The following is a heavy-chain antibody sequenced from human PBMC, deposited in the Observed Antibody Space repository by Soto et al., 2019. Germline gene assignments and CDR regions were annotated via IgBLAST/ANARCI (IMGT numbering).Heavy chain of an antibody. Sequence: EMQLLESGGGLGQPGGSLRLSCVASPITVYNFAAMSWVRQTPERGLEWVSAISGRGEHRYYVDSVKGRFTISRDNSKNRLYLQMDGLRVDDTAVYYCAKDRALENQTPYGMDVWGQGTTITV. D-gene: IGHD2-2*01. CDR1: PITVYNFAA. J-gene: IGHJ6*02. CDR3: AKDRALENQTPYGMDV. CDR2: ISGRGEHR. V-gene: IGHV3-23*01.